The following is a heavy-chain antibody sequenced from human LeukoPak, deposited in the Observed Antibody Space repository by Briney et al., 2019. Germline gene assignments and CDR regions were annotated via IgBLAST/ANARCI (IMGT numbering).Heavy chain of an antibody. Sequence: GRSLRPSFTASGSMLGANAMTWARQPPGRGRGWVGLIIGKVYGGTTEYAASVKGRFTISRDDSKTIAYLQMNSLKTEDTAVYYCTRSALSISTYYYMDVWGKGTTVTVSS. CDR2: IIGKVYGGTT. CDR1: GSMLGANA. J-gene: IGHJ6*03. CDR3: TRSALSISTYYYMDV. D-gene: IGHD3-9*01. V-gene: IGHV3-49*04.